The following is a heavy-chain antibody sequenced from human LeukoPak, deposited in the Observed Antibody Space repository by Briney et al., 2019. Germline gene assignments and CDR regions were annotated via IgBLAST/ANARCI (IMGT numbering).Heavy chain of an antibody. J-gene: IGHJ4*02. CDR2: INSDGSTT. D-gene: IGHD2-2*01. CDR1: GFTFSSSW. V-gene: IGHV3-74*01. Sequence: GGSLRLSCAASGFTFSSSWMHWVRQAPGKGLVWVSRINSDGSTTNYADSVKGRFIISRGNAKNTLYLQMNSLRAEDTAVYYCTRPESSSSLACDHWGQGTLVTVSS. CDR3: TRPESSSSLACDH.